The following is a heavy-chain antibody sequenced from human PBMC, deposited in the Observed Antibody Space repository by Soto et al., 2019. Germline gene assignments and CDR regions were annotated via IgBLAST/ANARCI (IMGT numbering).Heavy chain of an antibody. CDR2: VSGSGTT. V-gene: IGHV3-48*03. D-gene: IGHD6-13*01. CDR3: ARGGIH. CDR1: GYTFNNHE. J-gene: IGHJ4*02. Sequence: GGSLRLSCVASGYTFNNHEMNWIRQTPGKRLEWISSVSGSGTTKYADSVKGRFTISRDNAHKSIYLQMNSLRVEDTGVYYCARGGIHWGQGALVTVSS.